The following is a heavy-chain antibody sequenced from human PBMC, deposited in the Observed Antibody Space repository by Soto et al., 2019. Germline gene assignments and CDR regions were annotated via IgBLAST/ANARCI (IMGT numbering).Heavy chain of an antibody. CDR1: GFTFNGYT. Sequence: GGSLRLSCAASGFTFNGYTMHWVRQAPGKGLDWVALISYDGSNQYYADSVKGRFTISRDNSKNALYLQMNSLRAEDTAVYYCARDVDSDYWGQGTLVTVSS. V-gene: IGHV3-30-3*01. D-gene: IGHD5-12*01. CDR3: ARDVDSDY. J-gene: IGHJ4*02. CDR2: ISYDGSNQ.